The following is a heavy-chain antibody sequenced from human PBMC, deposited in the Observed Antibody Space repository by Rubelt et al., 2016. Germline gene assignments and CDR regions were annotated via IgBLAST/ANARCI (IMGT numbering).Heavy chain of an antibody. Sequence: QVQLVQSGAEVKKPGASVKVSCKASGYTFTSYGISWVRQAPGQGLEWMGWISAYNGNTNYAQKLQGRGTMTTDTSTSTAYMELRSLRSDDTAVYYCASDADYYDSSSYYPYWGQGTLVTVSS. CDR3: ASDADYYDSSSYYPY. J-gene: IGHJ4*02. D-gene: IGHD3-22*01. V-gene: IGHV1-18*01. CDR1: GYTFTSYG. CDR2: ISAYNGNT.